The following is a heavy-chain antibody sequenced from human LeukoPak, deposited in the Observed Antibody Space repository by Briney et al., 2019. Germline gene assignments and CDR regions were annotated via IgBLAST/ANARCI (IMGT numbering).Heavy chain of an antibody. Sequence: ASVKVSCKAPGGTFSSYAISWVRQAPGQGLEWMGGIIPIFGTANYAQKFQGRVTITTDESTSTAYMELSSLRSEDTAVYYCARDKSGSYSFDYWGQGTLVTVSS. J-gene: IGHJ4*02. CDR1: GGTFSSYA. D-gene: IGHD1-26*01. CDR3: ARDKSGSYSFDY. V-gene: IGHV1-69*05. CDR2: IIPIFGTA.